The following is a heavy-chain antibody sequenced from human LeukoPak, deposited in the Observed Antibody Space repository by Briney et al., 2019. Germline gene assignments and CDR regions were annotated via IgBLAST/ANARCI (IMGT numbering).Heavy chain of an antibody. Sequence: GGSLRPSCAASGFTFSSYSMNWVRQAPGKGLEWVSSISGSTNYIHYADSVKGRFTISRDNAKNSLYLHMNSLRAEDTAVYYCARAGTGDAFDIWGQGTMVTVSS. CDR2: ISGSTNYI. J-gene: IGHJ3*02. CDR3: ARAGTGDAFDI. D-gene: IGHD3-9*01. V-gene: IGHV3-21*01. CDR1: GFTFSSYS.